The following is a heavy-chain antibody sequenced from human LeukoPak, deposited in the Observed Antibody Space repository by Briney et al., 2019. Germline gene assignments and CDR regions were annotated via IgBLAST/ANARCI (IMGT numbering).Heavy chain of an antibody. J-gene: IGHJ4*02. CDR1: GFTLTNYA. CDR2: INTNSGNP. CDR3: AKDVRRLGIASSGFDY. V-gene: IGHV7-4-1*02. Sequence: EASVKVSCKASGFTLTNYAMNWVRQAPGQGLEWMGWINTNSGNPTYAQGFTGRFVFSVESSVSTTYLQISSLKAEDTAVYHCAKDVRRLGIASSGFDYWGQGSLVTVSS. D-gene: IGHD6-13*01.